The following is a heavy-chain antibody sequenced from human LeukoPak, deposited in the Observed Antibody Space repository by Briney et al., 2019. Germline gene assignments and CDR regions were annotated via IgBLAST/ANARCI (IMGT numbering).Heavy chain of an antibody. V-gene: IGHV3-53*01. CDR2: IYDGGRT. CDR3: ARDAALGSGSYSKY. J-gene: IGHJ4*02. CDR1: GFTVSSNY. Sequence: GGSLRLSCAASGFTVSSNYMSWVRQAPGKGLEWVSVIYDGGRTYYADSVKGRFTISRDNSKNTLYLQMNSLRAEDTAVYYCARDAALGSGSYSKYWGQGTLVTVSS. D-gene: IGHD3-10*01.